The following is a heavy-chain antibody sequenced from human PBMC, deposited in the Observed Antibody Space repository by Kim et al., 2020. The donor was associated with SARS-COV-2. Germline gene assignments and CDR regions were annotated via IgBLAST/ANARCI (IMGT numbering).Heavy chain of an antibody. CDR1: GGSISSYY. Sequence: SETLSLTCSVSGGSISSYYWSWIRQSPGKGLEWIGYIYYSGSTNYNPSLKSRGTISVDTSKNQFSLKLTSVTAADAAVYYCAISYGSERIHAFDIWGQGTMVTVSS. D-gene: IGHD3-10*01. CDR3: AISYGSERIHAFDI. V-gene: IGHV4-59*08. J-gene: IGHJ3*02. CDR2: IYYSGST.